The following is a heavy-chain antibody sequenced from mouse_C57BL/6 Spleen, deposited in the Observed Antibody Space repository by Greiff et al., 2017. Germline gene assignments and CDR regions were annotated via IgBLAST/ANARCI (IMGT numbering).Heavy chain of an antibody. CDR1: GYTFTSYW. V-gene: IGHV1-64*01. D-gene: IGHD4-1*01. CDR3: ARKGDWDVKAFAY. CDR2: IHPNSGST. Sequence: QVQLQQPGAELVKPGASVKLSCKASGYTFTSYWMHWVKQRPGQGLEWIGMIHPNSGSTNYNEKFKSKATLTVDKSSSTAYMQLSSLTSEDSAVYYWARKGDWDVKAFAYWGQGTLVTVSA. J-gene: IGHJ3*01.